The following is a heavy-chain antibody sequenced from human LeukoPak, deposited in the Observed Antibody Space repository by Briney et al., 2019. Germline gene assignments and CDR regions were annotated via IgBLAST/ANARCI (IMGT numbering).Heavy chain of an antibody. V-gene: IGHV3-66*02. CDR3: ARESGGSSLAFDY. D-gene: IGHD6-6*01. Sequence: GGSLRLFSAASGFTVSSNYMSWVRQAPGKGLEWVSVIYSGGSTYYADSVKGRFTISRDNSTNTLYLQMNSLRAEDTAVYYCARESGGSSLAFDYWGQGTLVTVSS. J-gene: IGHJ4*02. CDR2: IYSGGST. CDR1: GFTVSSNY.